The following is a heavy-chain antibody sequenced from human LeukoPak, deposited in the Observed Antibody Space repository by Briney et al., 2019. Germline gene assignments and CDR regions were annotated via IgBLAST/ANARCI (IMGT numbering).Heavy chain of an antibody. Sequence: GASVKVSCKAPGYTFADYYMHWVRQAPGQGLEWMGWINPNSGGTKYGQKFQGRVTMTRDTSVSTAYMELSRLRSDDTAVYYCARGRDDSSGWDIGGQGTMVTVSS. CDR2: INPNSGGT. D-gene: IGHD3-22*01. CDR3: ARGRDDSSGWDI. CDR1: GYTFADYY. J-gene: IGHJ3*02. V-gene: IGHV1-2*02.